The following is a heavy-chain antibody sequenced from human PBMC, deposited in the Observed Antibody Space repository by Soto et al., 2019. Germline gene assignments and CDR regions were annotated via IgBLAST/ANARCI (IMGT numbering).Heavy chain of an antibody. CDR1: GGSISTGGYY. CDR3: ARSVFP. CDR2: FYYSGST. Sequence: QVQLQESGPGLVKPSQTLSLTCTVSGGSISTGGYYWNWIRQHPGKGLEWIGYFYYSGSTYNNPSLRSRVTISVNPSKNRFSLKLSSVTAADTAVYYCARSVFPWGQGTLVTFAS. J-gene: IGHJ5*02. V-gene: IGHV4-31*03.